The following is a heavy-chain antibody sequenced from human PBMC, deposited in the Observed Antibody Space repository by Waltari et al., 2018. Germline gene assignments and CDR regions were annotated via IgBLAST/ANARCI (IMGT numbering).Heavy chain of an antibody. V-gene: IGHV3-53*01. CDR2: IFIGGNT. Sequence: EVQLVESGGGLIQPGGSLRVSCAASGFTVNNNYMIWVRQAPGKGLEWVSLIFIGGNTFYADCVRGGFTISRDSAKNTRYLQMNSLRTEDTAVYDCASSPKEGYWSQGTLVTVSS. CDR3: ASSPKEGY. J-gene: IGHJ4*02. CDR1: GFTVNNNY.